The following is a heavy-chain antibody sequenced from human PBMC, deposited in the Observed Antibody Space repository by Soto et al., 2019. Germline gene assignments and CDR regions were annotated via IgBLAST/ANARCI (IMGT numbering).Heavy chain of an antibody. V-gene: IGHV4-59*01. CDR3: ASSWAGRTTVTTFDY. CDR2: IYYSGST. Sequence: QVQLQESGPGLVKPSETLSLTCTVSGGSISSYYWGWIRQPPGKGLEWIGYIYYSGSTNYNPAIKRRVTVSVDTSKYQFSLKLSSVTAADTAVYYCASSWAGRTTVTTFDYWGQGTLVTVSS. CDR1: GGSISSYY. J-gene: IGHJ4*02. D-gene: IGHD4-4*01.